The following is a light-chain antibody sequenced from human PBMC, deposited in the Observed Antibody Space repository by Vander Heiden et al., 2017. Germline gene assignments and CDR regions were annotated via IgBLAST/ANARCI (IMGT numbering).Light chain of an antibody. V-gene: IGKV2D-26*03. CDR2: DVY. Sequence: EIVMTQTPLSLSITPGEQASMSCRSSQSLLHSDGYTYLYWFLQKARPVSTLLIYDVYKPFSAVPDRFGGGGAWTDFTQKVSRVYVVGFGIKYTVLGARKAHPTF. CDR3: VLGARKAHPT. CDR1: QSLLHSDGYTY. J-gene: IGKJ3*01.